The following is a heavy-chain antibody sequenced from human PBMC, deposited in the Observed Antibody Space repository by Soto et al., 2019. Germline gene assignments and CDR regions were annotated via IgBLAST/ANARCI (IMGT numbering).Heavy chain of an antibody. CDR2: IYYSGST. CDR3: ARLGEDDILITQSEFDY. V-gene: IGHV4-39*01. D-gene: IGHD3-9*01. J-gene: IGHJ4*02. Sequence: QLQLQESGPGLVKPSETLSLTTTVSGGSISSSSYYWGWIRQPPGKGLEWIGSIYYSGSTYYNPSLKSRVTISVDTSKNQFSLKLSSVTAADTAVYYCARLGEDDILITQSEFDYWGQGTLVTVSS. CDR1: GGSISSSSYY.